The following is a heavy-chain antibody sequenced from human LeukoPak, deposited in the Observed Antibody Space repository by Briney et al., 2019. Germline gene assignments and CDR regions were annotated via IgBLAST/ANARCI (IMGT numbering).Heavy chain of an antibody. CDR3: ARQGAYSSAIGMGY. CDR2: INPXGXGT. D-gene: IGHD6-19*01. Sequence: ASVKVSCKASGYTFNNYYMYWVRQAPGQGLEWXXMINPXGXGTXYAXXXXXRVXXTRXXSTRTVYMEVSSLKPEDTAVYYCARQGAYSSAIGMGYWGQGTLVTVSS. V-gene: IGHV1-46*02. CDR1: GYTFNNYY. J-gene: IGHJ4*02.